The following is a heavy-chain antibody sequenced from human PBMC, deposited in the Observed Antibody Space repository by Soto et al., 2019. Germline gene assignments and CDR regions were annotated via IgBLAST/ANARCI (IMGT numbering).Heavy chain of an antibody. J-gene: IGHJ6*02. CDR2: IWYDGSNK. D-gene: IGHD3-10*01. CDR1: GFTFSNYG. CDR3: ARVQGRWYGSGSYQGMDV. V-gene: IGHV3-33*01. Sequence: QVQLVESGGGVVQSERSLRLSCAASGFTFSNYGMYWVRQAPGKGLEWVAVIWYDGSNKYYADSVKGRFTISRDNSRNTLYLQMNSLRAEDTASYYCARVQGRWYGSGSYQGMDVWGQGTTVTVSS.